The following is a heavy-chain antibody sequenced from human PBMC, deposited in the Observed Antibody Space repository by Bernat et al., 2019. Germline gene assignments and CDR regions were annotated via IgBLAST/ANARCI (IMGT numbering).Heavy chain of an antibody. V-gene: IGHV5-10-1*03. CDR3: ASALDSSGWYGDYYYYGMDV. CDR2: IDPSDSYT. D-gene: IGHD6-19*01. CDR1: GYSFTSYW. J-gene: IGHJ6*02. Sequence: EVQLVQSGAEVKKPGESLRISCKGSGYSFTSYWISWVRQMPGKGLEWMGRIDPSDSYTNYSPSFQGHVTISADKSISTAYLQWSSLKASDTAMYYCASALDSSGWYGDYYYYGMDVWDQGTTVTVSS.